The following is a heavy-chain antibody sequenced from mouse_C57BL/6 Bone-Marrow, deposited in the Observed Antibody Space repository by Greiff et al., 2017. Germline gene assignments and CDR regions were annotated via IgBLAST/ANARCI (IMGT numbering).Heavy chain of an antibody. CDR3: TTYYYGSSSADY. CDR1: GFNIKDDY. D-gene: IGHD1-1*01. V-gene: IGHV14-4*01. Sequence: EVQLQQSGAELVRPGASVKLSCTASGFNIKDDYMHWVKQRPEQGLEWIGWIDPENGDTEYASKFQGKATITADTSSNTAYLQLSSLTSEDTAVEDCTTYYYGSSSADYWGQGTTLTVTS. CDR2: IDPENGDT. J-gene: IGHJ2*01.